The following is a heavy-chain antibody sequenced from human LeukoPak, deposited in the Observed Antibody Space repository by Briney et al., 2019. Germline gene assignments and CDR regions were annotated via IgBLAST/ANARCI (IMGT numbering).Heavy chain of an antibody. CDR3: ARTAVGGTRGFDS. Sequence: SETLSLTCTVSGGSISSSSAYWSWIRQPPGKGLEWIGEITHSGSTNYNPSLKSRVTISVDTSKNQFSLNLNSLTAADTAVYYCARTAVGGTRGFDSWGRGTLVTVSS. CDR2: ITHSGST. V-gene: IGHV4-39*07. J-gene: IGHJ4*02. D-gene: IGHD6-13*01. CDR1: GGSISSSSAY.